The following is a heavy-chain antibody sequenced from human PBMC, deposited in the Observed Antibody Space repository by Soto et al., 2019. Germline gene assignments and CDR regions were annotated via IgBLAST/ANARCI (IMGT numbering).Heavy chain of an antibody. J-gene: IGHJ4*02. Sequence: QVQLVQSGAEVKKPGASVKVSCKASGYTFASYAISWMRQAPGQGLEWIGWISAYNGNTNSAHKLQGRVTMTTDTSKSTAYMELRSLRSDDTDVYYCARDPPTPDYWGQGTLVTVSS. CDR1: GYTFASYA. CDR2: ISAYNGNT. CDR3: ARDPPTPDY. V-gene: IGHV1-18*01.